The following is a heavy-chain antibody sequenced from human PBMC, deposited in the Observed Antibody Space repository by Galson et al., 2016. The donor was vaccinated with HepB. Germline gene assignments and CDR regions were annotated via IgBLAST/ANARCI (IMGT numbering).Heavy chain of an antibody. CDR2: ITSSSSYK. CDR1: GFSITGYS. J-gene: IGHJ6*04. D-gene: IGHD3-9*01. CDR3: ALRDFVPSYYAMDV. Sequence: SLRLSCAASGFSITGYSIHWVRQAPVKGLEWVSTITSSSSYKYYAGSLKGRFTISRDDAKNSLYLQMNNLRVEDTAVYYCALRDFVPSYYAMDVWGKGTTVIASS. V-gene: IGHV3-21*01.